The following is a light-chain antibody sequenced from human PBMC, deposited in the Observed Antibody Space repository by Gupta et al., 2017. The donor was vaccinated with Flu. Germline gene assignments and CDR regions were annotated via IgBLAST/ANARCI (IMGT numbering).Light chain of an antibody. CDR3: ATWDDDLDGMI. J-gene: IGLJ2*01. Sequence: SALTQPPPTSGTPGQSVTIPCSAHISNIGSHDVNWYLHVPGTAPQLLIYGGHLRPPGVPARFSGSKSGTSASLAISGLQSEDEGSYFCATWDDDLDGMIFGGGTNVTV. CDR1: ISNIGSHD. CDR2: GGH. V-gene: IGLV1-44*01.